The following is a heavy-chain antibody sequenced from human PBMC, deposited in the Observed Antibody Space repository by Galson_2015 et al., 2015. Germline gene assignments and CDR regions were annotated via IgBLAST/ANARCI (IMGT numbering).Heavy chain of an antibody. D-gene: IGHD2-2*01. CDR2: INHSGST. V-gene: IGHV4-34*01. J-gene: IGHJ6*02. CDR3: ARVDIVVVPAARPWGYYYYYGMDV. Sequence: SETLSLTCAVYGGSFSGYYWSWIRQPPGKGLEWIGEINHSGSTNYNPSLKSRVTISVDTSKNQFSLKLSSVAAADTAVYYCARVDIVVVPAARPWGYYYYYGMDVWGQGTTVTVSS. CDR1: GGSFSGYY.